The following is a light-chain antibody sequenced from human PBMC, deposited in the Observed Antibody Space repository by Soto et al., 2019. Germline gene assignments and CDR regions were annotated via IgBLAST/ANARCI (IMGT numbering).Light chain of an antibody. CDR2: DAS. CDR1: QDISNY. V-gene: IGKV1-33*01. J-gene: IGKJ4*01. CDR3: QQYHKLPLT. Sequence: DIQMTQSPSSLSASVGDRVTITCQASQDISNYLNWYQQTPGKAPNLLIYDASNLETGVPSRLSGSGSGTECTFTISIMHPEDVATYYCQQYHKLPLTFGGGTQVEIK.